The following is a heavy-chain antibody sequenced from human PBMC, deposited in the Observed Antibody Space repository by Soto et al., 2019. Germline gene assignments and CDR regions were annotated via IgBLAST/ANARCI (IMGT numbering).Heavy chain of an antibody. CDR3: ARYFRGSGRYFFDY. CDR2: INQDGGGT. Sequence: GWSLRLSCVASGFTFISSFMGWVRQAPGKGLEWVANINQDGGGTYYVDSVEGRFTISRDNAKDSLYLQMNSLRGEDTAVYYCARYFRGSGRYFFDYWGQGTLVTGSA. D-gene: IGHD6-19*01. V-gene: IGHV3-7*03. CDR1: GFTFISSF. J-gene: IGHJ4*02.